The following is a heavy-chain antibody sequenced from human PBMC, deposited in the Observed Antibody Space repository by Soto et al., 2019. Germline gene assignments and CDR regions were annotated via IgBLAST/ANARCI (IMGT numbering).Heavy chain of an antibody. Sequence: ASVKVSCKASGYTFTSYGISWVRQAPGQGLEWMGWISAYNGNTNYAQKLQGRVTMTTDTSTSIAYMELRSLRSDDTAVYYCARVAGYCSGGSCYFSSPIDYWGQGTLVTVSS. CDR2: ISAYNGNT. D-gene: IGHD2-15*01. CDR1: GYTFTSYG. V-gene: IGHV1-18*01. J-gene: IGHJ4*02. CDR3: ARVAGYCSGGSCYFSSPIDY.